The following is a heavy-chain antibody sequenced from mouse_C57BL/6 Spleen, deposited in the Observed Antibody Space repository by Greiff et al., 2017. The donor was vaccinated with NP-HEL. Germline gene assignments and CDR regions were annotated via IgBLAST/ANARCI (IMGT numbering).Heavy chain of an antibody. J-gene: IGHJ2*01. Sequence: QVQLQQSGAELVRPGASVKLSCKASGYTFTDYYINWVKQRPGQGLEWIARIYPGSGNTYYNEKFKGKATLTAEKSSSTAYMQLSSLTSEDAAVYFCARWDYGSSSDYWGQGTTLTVSS. D-gene: IGHD1-1*01. CDR2: IYPGSGNT. CDR3: ARWDYGSSSDY. V-gene: IGHV1-76*01. CDR1: GYTFTDYY.